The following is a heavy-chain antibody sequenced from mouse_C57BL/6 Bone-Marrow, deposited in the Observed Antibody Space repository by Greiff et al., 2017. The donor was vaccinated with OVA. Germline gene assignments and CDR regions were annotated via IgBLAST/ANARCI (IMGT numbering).Heavy chain of an antibody. V-gene: IGHV1-54*01. D-gene: IGHD3-2*02. CDR3: ARLAAQAPYFDY. Sequence: VQLQQSGAELVRPGTSVKVSCKASGYAFTNYLIEWVKQRPGQGLEWIGVINPRSGGTNYNEKFKGKATLTADKSSSTAYMQLSSLTSEDSAVYFCARLAAQAPYFDYWGQGTTLTVSS. CDR2: INPRSGGT. J-gene: IGHJ2*01. CDR1: GYAFTNYL.